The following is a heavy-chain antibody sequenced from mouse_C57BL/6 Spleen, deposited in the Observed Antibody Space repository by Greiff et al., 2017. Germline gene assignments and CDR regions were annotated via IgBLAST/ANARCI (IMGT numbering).Heavy chain of an antibody. CDR1: GFTFSDYG. CDR2: ISSGSSTI. D-gene: IGHD2-2*01. Sequence: EVQVVESGGGLVKPGGSLKLSCAASGFTFSDYGMHWVRQAPEKGLEWVAYISSGSSTIYYADTVKGRFTISRDNAKNTLFLQMTSLRSEDTAMYYCATYGYDVGFAYWGQGTLVTVSA. J-gene: IGHJ3*01. V-gene: IGHV5-17*01. CDR3: ATYGYDVGFAY.